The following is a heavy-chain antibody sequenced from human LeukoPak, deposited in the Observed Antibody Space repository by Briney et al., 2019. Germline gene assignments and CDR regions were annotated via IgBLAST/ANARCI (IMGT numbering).Heavy chain of an antibody. CDR3: ARGLDCSGGSCPDAFDI. Sequence: SETLSLTCTVAGGSISSYYWSLIRQPAGKGLEWIGRIYTSGSTNYNPSLKSRVTMSVDTSKNQFSLKLSSVTAADTAVYYCARGLDCSGGSCPDAFDIWGQGTMVTVSS. CDR2: IYTSGST. V-gene: IGHV4-4*07. CDR1: GGSISSYY. J-gene: IGHJ3*02. D-gene: IGHD2-15*01.